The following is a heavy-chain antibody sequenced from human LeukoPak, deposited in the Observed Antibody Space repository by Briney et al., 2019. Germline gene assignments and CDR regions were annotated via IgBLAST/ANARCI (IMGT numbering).Heavy chain of an antibody. V-gene: IGHV4-38-2*01. J-gene: IGHJ4*02. CDR1: GYSISSGYY. Sequence: PSETLSLTCAVSGYSISSGYYWGWIRQPPVKGLEWIGSIYHSGSTYYNPSLKSRVTISVDTSKNQFSLKLSSVTAADTAVYYCERRGLLGFGVVTSYFDYWGQGTLVTVSS. CDR2: IYHSGST. D-gene: IGHD3-3*01. CDR3: ERRGLLGFGVVTSYFDY.